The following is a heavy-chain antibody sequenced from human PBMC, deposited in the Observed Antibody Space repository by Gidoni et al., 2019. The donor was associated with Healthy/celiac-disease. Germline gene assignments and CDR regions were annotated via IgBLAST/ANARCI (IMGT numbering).Heavy chain of an antibody. CDR1: GYTFTSYG. V-gene: IGHV1-18*04. D-gene: IGHD2-21*02. Sequence: QVQLVQSGAEVKKPGASVKVSCKASGYTFTSYGISWVRQAPGQGLEWMGWISAYNGNTNYAQKLQGRVNMTTDTSTRTAYMERRSLRSDDTAVYYCARSSKGDGGNSQYNYWGQGTLVTVSS. CDR2: ISAYNGNT. CDR3: ARSSKGDGGNSQYNY. J-gene: IGHJ4*02.